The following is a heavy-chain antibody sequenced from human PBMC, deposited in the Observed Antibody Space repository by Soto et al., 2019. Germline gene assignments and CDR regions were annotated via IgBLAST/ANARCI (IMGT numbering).Heavy chain of an antibody. CDR2: IWYDGSNK. D-gene: IGHD3-9*01. Sequence: GGSLRLSCAASGFTFSSYGMHWVRQAPGKGLEWVAVIWYDGSNKYYADSVKGRFTISRDNSKNTLYLQMNSLRAENTAVYYCARERTGISYYYYGMDVWGQGTKVTVS. CDR3: ARERTGISYYYYGMDV. V-gene: IGHV3-33*01. CDR1: GFTFSSYG. J-gene: IGHJ6*02.